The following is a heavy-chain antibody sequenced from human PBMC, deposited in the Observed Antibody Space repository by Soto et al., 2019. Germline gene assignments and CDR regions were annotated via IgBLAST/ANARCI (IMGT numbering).Heavy chain of an antibody. V-gene: IGHV4-59*08. J-gene: IGHJ4*02. CDR2: IYYSGCT. CDR3: ARSSIKPQVFMYPFDS. D-gene: IGHD3-3*01. Sequence: PSETLSLTCTVSGGSISSYYWSWIRQPPGKGLEWIGYIYYSGCTYYNPSLKSRVTISVDTSKNQFSLRLNSVTAADTAVYYCARSSIKPQVFMYPFDSWSQGTLVTVSS. CDR1: GGSISSYY.